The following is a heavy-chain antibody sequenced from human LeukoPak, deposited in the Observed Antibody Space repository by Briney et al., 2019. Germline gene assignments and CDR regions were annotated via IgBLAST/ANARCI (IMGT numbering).Heavy chain of an antibody. Sequence: VASVKVSCKASGGTFSSYAISWVRQAPGQGLEWMGRIIPIFGTANYAQKFQGRVTITTDESTSTAYMELSSLRSEDTAVYYCARTKSSYTDINTAWFDPWGQGTLVTVSS. CDR3: ARTKSSYTDINTAWFDP. CDR2: IIPIFGTA. V-gene: IGHV1-69*05. CDR1: GGTFSSYA. J-gene: IGHJ5*02. D-gene: IGHD2-15*01.